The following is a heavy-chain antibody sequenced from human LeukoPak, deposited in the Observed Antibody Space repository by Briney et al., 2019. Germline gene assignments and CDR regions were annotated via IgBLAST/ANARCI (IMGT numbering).Heavy chain of an antibody. D-gene: IGHD3-10*01. V-gene: IGHV1-2*02. CDR2: INPNSGGT. J-gene: IGHJ5*02. CDR1: GYTFTGYC. CDR3: ARGAGPFHGSGSYQNNWFDP. Sequence: ASVKVSCKASGYTFTGYCMHWVRQAPGQGLEWMGWINPNSGGTNYAQKFQGRVTMTRDTSISTAYMELSGLRSDDTAVYYCARGAGPFHGSGSYQNNWFDPWGQGTLVTVSS.